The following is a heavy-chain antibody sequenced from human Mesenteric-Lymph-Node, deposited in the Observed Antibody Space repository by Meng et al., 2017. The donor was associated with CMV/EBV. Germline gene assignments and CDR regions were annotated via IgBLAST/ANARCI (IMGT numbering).Heavy chain of an antibody. D-gene: IGHD3-3*01. CDR3: ARSDFWSGYPYYFDY. V-gene: IGHV1-2*02. J-gene: IGHJ4*02. Sequence: ASVKVSCKASGYTFTSYGISWVRQAPGQGLEWMGWINPNSGGTNYAQKFQGRVTMTRDTSISTAYMELSRLRSDDTAVYYCARSDFWSGYPYYFDYWGQGTLVTVSS. CDR1: GYTFTSYG. CDR2: INPNSGGT.